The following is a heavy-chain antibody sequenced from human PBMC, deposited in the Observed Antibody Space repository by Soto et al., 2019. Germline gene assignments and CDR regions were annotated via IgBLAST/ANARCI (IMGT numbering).Heavy chain of an antibody. Sequence: EVQLLESGGALVQPGGSLRLSCAASGFIFNNYAMTWGRQAPGRGLEWVSSISGSGDRTYYAGSVKGRFTISRDNSKNTLYLQMNSLRVEDTAVYYCAKDPLYYDRSGPKGNVWGQGTTVTVSS. CDR2: ISGSGDRT. J-gene: IGHJ6*02. CDR3: AKDPLYYDRSGPKGNV. D-gene: IGHD3-22*01. V-gene: IGHV3-23*01. CDR1: GFIFNNYA.